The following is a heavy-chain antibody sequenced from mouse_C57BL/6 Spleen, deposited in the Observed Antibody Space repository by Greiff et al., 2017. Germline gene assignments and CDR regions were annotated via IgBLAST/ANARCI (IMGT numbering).Heavy chain of an antibody. CDR1: GYAFSSYW. CDR2: IYPGDGDT. D-gene: IGHD1-1*01. CDR3: ASILYGSSPYLDY. Sequence: QVQLQQSGAELVKPGASVKISCKASGYAFSSYWMNWVKQRPGKGLEWIGQIYPGDGDTNYNGKFKGKATLTADKSSSTAYMQLSSLTSEDSAVYCCASILYGSSPYLDYWGQGTTLTVSS. V-gene: IGHV1-80*01. J-gene: IGHJ2*01.